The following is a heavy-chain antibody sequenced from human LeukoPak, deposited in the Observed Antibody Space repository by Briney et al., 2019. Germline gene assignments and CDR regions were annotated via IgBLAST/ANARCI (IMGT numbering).Heavy chain of an antibody. V-gene: IGHV4-39*01. CDR2: IYYSGST. Sequence: PLETLSLTCTVSGGSISSSSYYWGWIRQPPGKGLEWIGSIYYSGSTYYNPSLKSRVTISVDTSKNQFPLKLSSATAADTAVYYCARSYYYDSSGPMDVWGQGTTVTVSS. D-gene: IGHD3-22*01. J-gene: IGHJ6*02. CDR1: GGSISSSSYY. CDR3: ARSYYYDSSGPMDV.